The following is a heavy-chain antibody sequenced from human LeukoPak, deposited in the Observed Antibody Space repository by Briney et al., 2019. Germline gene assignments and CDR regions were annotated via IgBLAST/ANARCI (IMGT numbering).Heavy chain of an antibody. D-gene: IGHD6-19*01. CDR3: AKDELAVAGHYYYYGMDV. Sequence: GGSLRLSCAASGFTFSSYSMNWVRQAPGKGLEWVSAISGSGGSTYYADSVKGRFTISRDNSKNTLYLQMNSLRAEDTAVYYCAKDELAVAGHYYYYGMDVWGQGTTVTVSS. V-gene: IGHV3-23*01. J-gene: IGHJ6*02. CDR2: ISGSGGST. CDR1: GFTFSSYS.